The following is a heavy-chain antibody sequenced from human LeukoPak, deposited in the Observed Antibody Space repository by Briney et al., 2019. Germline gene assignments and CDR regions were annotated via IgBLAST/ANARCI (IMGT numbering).Heavy chain of an antibody. V-gene: IGHV3-23*01. CDR1: GFAFSSYA. CDR3: AKDRGINGTPQHY. J-gene: IGHJ4*02. CDR2: ISGSGGST. Sequence: PGGSLRLSCAASGFAFSSYAMSWVRQAPGKGLEVVSDISGSGGSTYYADSVKGRFTISRDNSKNTLYLQMNSLRAEDTAVYYCAKDRGINGTPQHYWGQGTLVTVSS. D-gene: IGHD1-14*01.